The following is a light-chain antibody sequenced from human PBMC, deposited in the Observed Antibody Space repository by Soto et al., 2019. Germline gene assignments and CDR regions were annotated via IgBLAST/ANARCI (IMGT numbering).Light chain of an antibody. CDR3: SSYTTNDTWE. J-gene: IGLJ3*02. CDR2: EVS. V-gene: IGLV2-14*01. Sequence: QSALTQPASVSGSPGQSITISCTGTSSDIGAYNYVSWYQQHPGKAPTLIIDEVSNRPSGVPNRFPSYKSGNTASLTISGLPAEDEADYYCSSYTTNDTWEFGGGTKLTVL. CDR1: SSDIGAYNY.